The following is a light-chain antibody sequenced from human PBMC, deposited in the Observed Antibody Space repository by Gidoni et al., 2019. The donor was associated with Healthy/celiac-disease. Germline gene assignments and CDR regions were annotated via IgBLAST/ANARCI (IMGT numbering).Light chain of an antibody. CDR3: QQYGSSPGFT. Sequence: DIVLTPSPGTLSLSPGERAPLSCRASQSVSRSYLAWYQQKPGQAPRLLIYGASSRATGIPDRFSGSGSGTDVTLTISRLEPEDFAVYYCQQYGSSPGFTFGPGTKVDIK. V-gene: IGKV3-20*01. J-gene: IGKJ3*01. CDR2: GAS. CDR1: QSVSRSY.